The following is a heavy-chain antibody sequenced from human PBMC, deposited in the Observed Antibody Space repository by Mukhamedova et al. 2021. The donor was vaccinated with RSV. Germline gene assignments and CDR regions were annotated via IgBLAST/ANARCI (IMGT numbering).Heavy chain of an antibody. CDR3: TRSLVGDKYRGFDY. V-gene: IGHV3-49*02. J-gene: IGHJ4*02. D-gene: IGHD1-26*01. Sequence: GKGLECLGFIRSKAYGGTTEYAASAKGRFTISRDDSKSIAYLQMNSLKTEDTAVYYCTRSLVGDKYRGFDYWGQGTLVTVSS. CDR2: IRSKAYGGTT.